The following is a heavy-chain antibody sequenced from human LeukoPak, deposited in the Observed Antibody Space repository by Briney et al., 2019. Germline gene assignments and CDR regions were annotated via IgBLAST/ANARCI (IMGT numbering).Heavy chain of an antibody. J-gene: IGHJ4*02. CDR1: GGSISSYY. CDR3: AGGELPFDY. D-gene: IGHD3-16*01. Sequence: KPSETLSLTCTVSGGSISSYYWSWVRQPPGKGLEWIGYIYYSGSTNYNPSLKSRVTISVDTSKNPSSLKLSSVTAADTAVYYCAGGELPFDYWGQGTLVTVSS. V-gene: IGHV4-59*08. CDR2: IYYSGST.